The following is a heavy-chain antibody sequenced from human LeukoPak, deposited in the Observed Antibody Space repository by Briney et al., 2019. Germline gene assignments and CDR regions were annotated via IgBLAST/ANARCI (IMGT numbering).Heavy chain of an antibody. CDR1: GFTFSNYE. Sequence: GGSLRLSCASSGFTFSNYEMNWVRQAPGKGLEWVSYISSSGTTKYYADSVKGRFTISRDNAKNSLYLQMNSLRGEDTAFYYCARDESSGYHPDAFDIWGQGTMVTVSS. D-gene: IGHD3-22*01. J-gene: IGHJ3*02. CDR2: ISSSGTTK. CDR3: ARDESSGYHPDAFDI. V-gene: IGHV3-48*03.